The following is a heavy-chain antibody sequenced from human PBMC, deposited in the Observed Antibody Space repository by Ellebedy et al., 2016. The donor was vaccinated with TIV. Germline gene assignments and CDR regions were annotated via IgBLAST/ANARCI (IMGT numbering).Heavy chain of an antibody. CDR1: GGSFSGYY. CDR2: IYYSGST. CDR3: ARGLGYCSGGSCYIDAFDI. J-gene: IGHJ3*02. D-gene: IGHD2-15*01. Sequence: MPSETPSLTCAVYGGSFSGYYWSWIRQPPGKGLEWIGYIYYSGSTYYNPSLKSRVTISVDTSKNQFSLKLSSVTAADTAVYYCARGLGYCSGGSCYIDAFDIWGQGTMVTVSS. V-gene: IGHV4-30-4*01.